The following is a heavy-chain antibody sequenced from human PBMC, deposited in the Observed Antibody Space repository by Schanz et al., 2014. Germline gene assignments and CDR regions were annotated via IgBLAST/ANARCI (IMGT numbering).Heavy chain of an antibody. CDR2: ISNTGTFI. D-gene: IGHD1-1*01. CDR1: GFTFSDHY. V-gene: IGHV3-11*01. CDR3: VRDAYLQIRGTVFDS. Sequence: VQLVESGGGLVTPGESLRLSCAASGFTFSDHYMAWIRQAPGKGLEWVSIISNTGTFIYYADSVRGRFVISRDNAKSSLFLQMKGLRAEDTAVYYCVRDAYLQIRGTVFDSWGPGNLVTVSS. J-gene: IGHJ4*02.